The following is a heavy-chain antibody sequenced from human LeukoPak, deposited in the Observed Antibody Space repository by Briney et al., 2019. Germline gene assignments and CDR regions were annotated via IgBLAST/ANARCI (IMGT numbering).Heavy chain of an antibody. Sequence: SETLSLTCAVYGGSFSGYYWSWIRQPPGKGLEWIGEINHSGSTNYNPSLKSRVTISVDTSKNQFSLKLSSVTAADTAVYYCARGSVLLWFGEPNNWFDPWGQGTLVTVSS. J-gene: IGHJ5*02. CDR1: GGSFSGYY. V-gene: IGHV4-34*01. CDR3: ARGSVLLWFGEPNNWFDP. CDR2: INHSGST. D-gene: IGHD3-10*01.